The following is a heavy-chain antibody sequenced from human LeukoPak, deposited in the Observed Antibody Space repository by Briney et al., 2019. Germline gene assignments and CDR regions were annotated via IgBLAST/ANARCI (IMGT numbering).Heavy chain of an antibody. J-gene: IGHJ5*02. V-gene: IGHV3-23*01. CDR1: GFTFSSYA. CDR3: TKTQGDYSTTWYNWFDP. CDR2: ISGSGGNT. Sequence: GASLRLSCAASGFTFSSYAMSWVRQAPGKGLEWVSAISGSGGNTYYVDSVKGRFTISRDNSKNTLYLQMNSLRAEDTAVYYCTKTQGDYSTTWYNWFDPWGQGTLVTVSS. D-gene: IGHD2-2*01.